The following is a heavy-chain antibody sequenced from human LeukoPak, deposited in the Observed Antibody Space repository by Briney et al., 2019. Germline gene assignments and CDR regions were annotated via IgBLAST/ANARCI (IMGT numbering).Heavy chain of an antibody. CDR1: GGSISSGGYY. CDR3: TRGAGWLIDY. V-gene: IGHV4-31*03. CDR2: IYYSGST. D-gene: IGHD3-16*01. Sequence: SETLSLTCTVSGGSISSGGYYWSWIRQHPGKGLEWIGYIYYSGSTYYNPSLKSRVTISADTSKNQFSLKLNSLTTADTAVYYCTRGAGWLIDYWGQGILVTVSS. J-gene: IGHJ4*02.